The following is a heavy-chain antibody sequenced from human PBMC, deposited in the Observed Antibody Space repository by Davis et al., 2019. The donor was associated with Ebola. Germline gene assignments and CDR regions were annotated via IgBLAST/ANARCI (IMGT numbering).Heavy chain of an antibody. CDR3: ARVAVIHGWFDP. CDR2: ISSSSSYI. V-gene: IGHV3-21*01. J-gene: IGHJ5*02. CDR1: GFTFSSYS. Sequence: GKSLKISCAASGFTFSSYSMNWVRQAPGKGLEWVSSISSSSSYIYYADSVKGRFTISRDNAKNSLYLQMNSLRAEDTAVYYCARVAVIHGWFDPWGQGTLVTVSS. D-gene: IGHD2-21*01.